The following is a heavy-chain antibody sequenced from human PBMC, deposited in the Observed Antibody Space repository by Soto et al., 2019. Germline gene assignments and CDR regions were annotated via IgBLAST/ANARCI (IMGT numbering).Heavy chain of an antibody. Sequence: GGSLRLSCVASGFTVSSNYMSWVRQAPGKGLEWVSVIYSGGSTYYADSVKGRFTISRDNSKNTLYLQMNSLRAEDTAVYYCARDPGPLVGTSGPDNWGQGTLVTVAS. J-gene: IGHJ4*02. CDR3: ARDPGPLVGTSGPDN. CDR1: GFTVSSNY. D-gene: IGHD1-1*01. CDR2: IYSGGST. V-gene: IGHV3-66*01.